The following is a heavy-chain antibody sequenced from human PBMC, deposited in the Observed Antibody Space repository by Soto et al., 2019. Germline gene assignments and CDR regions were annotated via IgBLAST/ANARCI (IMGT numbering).Heavy chain of an antibody. D-gene: IGHD2-2*02. CDR1: GFTFSSYS. V-gene: IGHV3-21*01. CDR2: IGGSGGYI. J-gene: IGHJ6*02. CDR3: AREYTAWPLAYGLDV. Sequence: PGGSLRLSCAVSGFTFSSYSMNWVRQAPGKGLEWVSSIGGSGGYIYYADSVKGRFTISRDNAKNSVSLQMNSLRAEDTAVYYCAREYTAWPLAYGLDVWGQGTTVTVSS.